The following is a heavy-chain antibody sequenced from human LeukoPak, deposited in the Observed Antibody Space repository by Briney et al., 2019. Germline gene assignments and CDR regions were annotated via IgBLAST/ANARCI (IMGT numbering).Heavy chain of an antibody. Sequence: QPGRSLRLSCADSGLTFGTSAMHWARQAPGKGLEWVAVVSFDGSNEKYADSVRGRFTISRDNSKKMLYLQMNSLSREDTAVYYCVGGVGYTLLSWGQGTLVTVSS. D-gene: IGHD1-1*01. CDR2: VSFDGSNE. CDR1: GLTFGTSA. V-gene: IGHV3-30-3*01. J-gene: IGHJ5*02. CDR3: VGGVGYTLLS.